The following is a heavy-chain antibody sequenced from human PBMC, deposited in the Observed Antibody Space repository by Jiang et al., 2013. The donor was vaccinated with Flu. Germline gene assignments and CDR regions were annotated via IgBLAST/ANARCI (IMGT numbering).Heavy chain of an antibody. CDR1: GGSISTYY. D-gene: IGHD3-10*01. V-gene: IGHV4-59*01. J-gene: IGHJ4*02. CDR3: VRSHGFF. CDR2: VSYSGST. Sequence: GLVKPSETLSLTCTVSGGSISTYYWNWIRQPPGKGLEWIGYVSYSGSTKYNPSLKSRVTMSVDTPKNQFSLQLSSVTAADTAVYYCVRSHGFFWGQGTLVTVSS.